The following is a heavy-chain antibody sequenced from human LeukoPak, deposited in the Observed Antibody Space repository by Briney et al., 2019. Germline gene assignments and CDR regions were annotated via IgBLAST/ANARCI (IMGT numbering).Heavy chain of an antibody. CDR1: GFTFSDHY. D-gene: IGHD6-19*01. V-gene: IGHV3-11*03. CDR3: ANMGSGWYVAS. Sequence: GGSLRLSCEVSGFTFSDHYMSWIRQAPGKRLEWVSYISSGSTYTNYADSVEGRFTISRDNAKNSLYLQMNSLRAEDTAVYYCANMGSGWYVASWGQGTLVTVSS. CDR2: ISSGSTYT. J-gene: IGHJ5*02.